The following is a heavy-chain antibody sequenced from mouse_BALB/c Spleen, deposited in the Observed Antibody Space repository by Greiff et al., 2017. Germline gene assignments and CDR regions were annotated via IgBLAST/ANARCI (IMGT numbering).Heavy chain of an antibody. J-gene: IGHJ3*02. D-gene: IGHD2-4*01. Sequence: EVMLVESGGGLVKPGGSLKLSCAASGFTFSSYAMSWVRQTPEKRLEWDASISSGGSTYYPDSVKGRFTISRDNARNILYLQMSSLRSEDTAMYYCARGGYDWWGQGTLVTVSA. V-gene: IGHV5-6-5*01. CDR1: GFTFSSYA. CDR2: ISSGGST. CDR3: ARGGYDW.